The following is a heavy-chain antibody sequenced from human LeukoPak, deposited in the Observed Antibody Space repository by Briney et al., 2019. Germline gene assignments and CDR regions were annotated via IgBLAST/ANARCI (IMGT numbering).Heavy chain of an antibody. V-gene: IGHV3-48*01. CDR2: ITSSSSTI. J-gene: IGHJ4*02. CDR1: GFSFSTYS. CDR3: ARDSRYSGYDSNSFDY. D-gene: IGHD5-12*01. Sequence: PGGSLRLSCAASGFSFSTYSMNWVRQAPGKGLEWVSYITSSSSTIYYADSVKDRFTISRDNAKNSLYLQMNSLRAEDTAVYYCARDSRYSGYDSNSFDYWGQGTLVTVSS.